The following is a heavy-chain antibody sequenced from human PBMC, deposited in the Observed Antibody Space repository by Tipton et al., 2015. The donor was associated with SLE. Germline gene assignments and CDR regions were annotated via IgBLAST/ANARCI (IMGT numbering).Heavy chain of an antibody. J-gene: IGHJ3*02. D-gene: IGHD1-1*01. CDR1: GFSISSGYY. Sequence: QVQLVQSGPEVKPSETLSLSCDVSGFSISSGYYWGWIRQPPGKGLEWIGSMYQSGNTYYNPSLKSRIYMSIDTSKNRFSLNLTSVTAADTAVYYCARKNGDVFDIWGQGTLVTVSS. CDR2: MYQSGNT. V-gene: IGHV4-38-2*01. CDR3: ARKNGDVFDI.